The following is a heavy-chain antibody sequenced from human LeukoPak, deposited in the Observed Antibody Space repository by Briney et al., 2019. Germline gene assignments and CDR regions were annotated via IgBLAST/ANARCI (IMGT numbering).Heavy chain of an antibody. Sequence: PGGSLRLSCAASGFTFADFAMHWVRQPPGKGLEWLSLISRDGAIAHYDDSVLGRLVISRDNSKNSLYLEMNSLRPEDTAFYFCAKDDSSALSFDSWGQGTLVTVSS. V-gene: IGHV3-43D*03. D-gene: IGHD3-22*01. J-gene: IGHJ4*02. CDR3: AKDDSSALSFDS. CDR1: GFTFADFA. CDR2: ISRDGAIA.